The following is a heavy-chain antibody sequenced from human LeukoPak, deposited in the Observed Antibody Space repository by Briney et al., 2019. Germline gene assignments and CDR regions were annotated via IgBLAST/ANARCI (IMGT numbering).Heavy chain of an antibody. V-gene: IGHV1-46*01. CDR1: GFTFTNYN. CDR2: INPSGGST. CDR3: ARVRDGYNDAYDI. Sequence: ASVKVSCKASGFTFTNYNMHWVRQAPGQGLGWMGIINPSGGSTNYAQNFQARVTMTRDTSTRTVYMELSSLRSEDTAVYYCARVRDGYNDAYDIWGQGTMVTVPS. D-gene: IGHD5-24*01. J-gene: IGHJ3*02.